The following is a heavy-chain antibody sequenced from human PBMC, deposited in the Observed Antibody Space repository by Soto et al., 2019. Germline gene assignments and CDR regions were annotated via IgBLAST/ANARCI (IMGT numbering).Heavy chain of an antibody. D-gene: IGHD1-1*01. CDR2: IRSGGTST. CDR1: GFIFANYD. V-gene: IGHV3-48*03. J-gene: IGHJ6*02. Sequence: PGGSLRLSCTGSGFIFANYDMNWVRQAPGKGLEWVAYIRSGGTSTYYADSVQGRFTISRDNAENSLYLQMYSLRAEDTAKYYCVRDNNWNYDYGMDVWGQGTGVTVSS. CDR3: VRDNNWNYDYGMDV.